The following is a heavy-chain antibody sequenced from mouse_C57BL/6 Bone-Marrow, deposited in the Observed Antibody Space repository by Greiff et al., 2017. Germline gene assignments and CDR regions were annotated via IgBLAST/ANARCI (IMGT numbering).Heavy chain of an antibody. V-gene: IGHV1-50*01. Sequence: QVQLQQPGAELVKPGASVKLSCKASGYTFTSYWMQWVKQRPGQGLEWIGEIDPSDSYPNYNQKFKGKATLTVDTSSSTAYMQLSSLTSEDSAVYYCARAYYGSSLDYGGQGTTLTVSS. CDR1: GYTFTSYW. J-gene: IGHJ2*01. CDR2: IDPSDSYP. D-gene: IGHD1-1*01. CDR3: ARAYYGSSLDY.